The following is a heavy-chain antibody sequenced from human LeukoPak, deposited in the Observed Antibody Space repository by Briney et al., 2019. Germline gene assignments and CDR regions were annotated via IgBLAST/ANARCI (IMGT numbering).Heavy chain of an antibody. Sequence: ASVKVSCTASGYTFTGYFMHWVRQAPGQGLEWMGWINPNSGGTNYAQKFQGRVTLTRDTSISTAYMELSRLRSDDTAVYYCAREEGIVVVVARSSAFDIWGQGTMVTVSS. J-gene: IGHJ3*02. V-gene: IGHV1-2*02. CDR1: GYTFTGYF. CDR3: AREEGIVVVVARSSAFDI. CDR2: INPNSGGT. D-gene: IGHD2-15*01.